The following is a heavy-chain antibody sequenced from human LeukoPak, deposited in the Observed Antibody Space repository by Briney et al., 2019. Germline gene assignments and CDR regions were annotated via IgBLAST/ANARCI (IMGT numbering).Heavy chain of an antibody. V-gene: IGHV4-59*08. CDR2: IYYSGST. Sequence: TSSETLSLTCTVSGGSISSYYWSWLRQPPGKGLEWIGYIYYSGSTNYNPSLKSRVTISVDTSKNQFSLKLSSVTAADTAVYYCARLYSSSFPLYWGQGTLVTVSS. CDR1: GGSISSYY. D-gene: IGHD6-6*01. J-gene: IGHJ4*02. CDR3: ARLYSSSFPLY.